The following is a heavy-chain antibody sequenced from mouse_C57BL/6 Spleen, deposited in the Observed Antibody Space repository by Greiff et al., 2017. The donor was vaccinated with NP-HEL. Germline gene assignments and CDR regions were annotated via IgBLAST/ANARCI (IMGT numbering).Heavy chain of an antibody. CDR3: ARGLLQYYAMDY. CDR1: GFTFSSYA. V-gene: IGHV5-4*01. Sequence: EVHLVESGGGLVKPGGSLKLSCAASGFTFSSYAMSWVRQTPEKRLEWVATISDGGSYTYYPDNVKGRFTISRDNAKNNLYLQMSHLKSEDTAMYYCARGLLQYYAMDYWGQGTSVTVSS. J-gene: IGHJ4*01. CDR2: ISDGGSYT. D-gene: IGHD2-3*01.